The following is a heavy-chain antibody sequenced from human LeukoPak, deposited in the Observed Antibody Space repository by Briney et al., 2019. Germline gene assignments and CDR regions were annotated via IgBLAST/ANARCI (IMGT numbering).Heavy chain of an antibody. D-gene: IGHD3-16*01. CDR3: AKEAGMITFGGAGLGFDY. J-gene: IGHJ4*02. CDR1: GFTFSSYG. V-gene: IGHV3-30*18. Sequence: GGSLRLSCAASGFTFSSYGMHWVRQAPGKGLEWVAVISYDGSNKYYADSVKGRFTISRDNSKNTLYLQMNSLRAEDTAVYYCAKEAGMITFGGAGLGFDYWGQGTLVTVSS. CDR2: ISYDGSNK.